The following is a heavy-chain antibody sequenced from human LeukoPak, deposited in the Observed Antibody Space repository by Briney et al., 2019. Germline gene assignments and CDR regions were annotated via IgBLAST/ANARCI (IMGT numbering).Heavy chain of an antibody. V-gene: IGHV4-4*07. Sequence: SETLSLTCTVSGGSISSYYWSWIRQPAGKGLEWIGRIYTSGSTNYNPSLKSRVTMSVDTSKNQFSLKLSSVTAADTALYYCAKSPQWLDPHLIDYWGQGTLVTVSS. D-gene: IGHD6-19*01. J-gene: IGHJ4*02. CDR2: IYTSGST. CDR1: GGSISSYY. CDR3: AKSPQWLDPHLIDY.